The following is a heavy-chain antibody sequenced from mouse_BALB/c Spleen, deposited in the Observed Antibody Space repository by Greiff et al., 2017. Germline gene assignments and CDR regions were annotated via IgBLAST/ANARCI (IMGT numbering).Heavy chain of an antibody. J-gene: IGHJ3*01. CDR2: INPGSGGT. V-gene: IGHV1-54*03. CDR3: AREGYDYAWFAY. CDR1: GYAFTNYL. Sequence: VQLQQSGAELVRPGTSVKVSCKASGYAFTNYLIEWVKQRPGQGLEWIGVINPGSGGTNYNEKFKGKATLTADKSSSTAYMQLSSLTSDDSAVYFCAREGYDYAWFAYWGQGTLVTVSA. D-gene: IGHD2-4*01.